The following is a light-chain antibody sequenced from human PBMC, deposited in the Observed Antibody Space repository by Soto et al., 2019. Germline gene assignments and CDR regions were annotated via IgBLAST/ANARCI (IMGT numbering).Light chain of an antibody. CDR3: SSYTTAFFYV. J-gene: IGLJ1*01. V-gene: IGLV2-14*01. Sequence: QSALTQPASVSGSPGQWITISCTGSSSDIGAFNYVAWYQQHPGKAPKLIIHGVTNRPSGVSSRFSGSKSDYTASLTISGLQAEDEADYYCSSYTTAFFYVFGTGTKLTVL. CDR1: SSDIGAFNY. CDR2: GVT.